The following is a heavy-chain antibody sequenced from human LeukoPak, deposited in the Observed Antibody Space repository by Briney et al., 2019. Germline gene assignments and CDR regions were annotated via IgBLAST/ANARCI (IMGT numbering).Heavy chain of an antibody. J-gene: IGHJ4*02. CDR1: GFTFSSYE. CDR2: ISSSGSTI. Sequence: PGGSLRLSCAASGFTFSSYEVNWVPHAPGKGLEWVSYISSSGSTIYYADSVKGRFTISRDNAKNSLYLQMNSLRAEDTGLYYCARDRYCSGSSCYDSVAGPIDYWGQGTLVTVSS. V-gene: IGHV3-48*03. CDR3: ARDRYCSGSSCYDSVAGPIDY. D-gene: IGHD2-15*01.